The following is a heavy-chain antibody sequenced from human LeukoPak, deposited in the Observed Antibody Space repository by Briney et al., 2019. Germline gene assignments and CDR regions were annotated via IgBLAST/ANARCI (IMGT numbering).Heavy chain of an antibody. Sequence: SETLSLTCTVSGGSISSSSYYWGWIRQTPGKGLEWIGSIYYSGSTYYNPSLKSRVTISVDTSKNQFSLKLSSVTAADTAMYYCARHPRNGSYPFYYYGMDLWGQGTTVTVSS. J-gene: IGHJ6*02. D-gene: IGHD1-26*01. CDR3: ARHPRNGSYPFYYYGMDL. CDR2: IYYSGST. V-gene: IGHV4-39*01. CDR1: GGSISSSSYY.